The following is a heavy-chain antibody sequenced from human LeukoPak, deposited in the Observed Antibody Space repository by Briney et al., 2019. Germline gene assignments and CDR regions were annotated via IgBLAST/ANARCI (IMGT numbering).Heavy chain of an antibody. D-gene: IGHD3-9*01. V-gene: IGHV4-59*08. J-gene: IGHJ6*02. CDR3: ARNSTYYDILTGYYRYYGMDV. Sequence: SETLSLTCTVSGGSISSYYWSWIRQPPGKGLEWIGYIYYSGSTNYKPSLKSRVTISVDTSKNQFSLKLSSVTAADTAVYYCARNSTYYDILTGYYRYYGMDVWGQGTTVTVSS. CDR2: IYYSGST. CDR1: GGSISSYY.